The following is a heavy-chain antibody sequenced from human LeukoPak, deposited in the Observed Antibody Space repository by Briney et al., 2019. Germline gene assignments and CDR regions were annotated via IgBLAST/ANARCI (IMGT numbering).Heavy chain of an antibody. CDR1: GDSITNYF. J-gene: IGHJ5*02. D-gene: IGHD4-17*01. CDR3: ARDIRGSGDFSP. V-gene: IGHV4-59*01. CDR2: LFYNGNN. Sequence: SETLSLTCSVSGDSITNYFWTWLRQPPGKGLEWVGYLFYNGNNNYNPSLRGRVTISVDTSKNQFSLTLTSVTAADTGIYYCARDIRGSGDFSPWGQGTLVAVSS.